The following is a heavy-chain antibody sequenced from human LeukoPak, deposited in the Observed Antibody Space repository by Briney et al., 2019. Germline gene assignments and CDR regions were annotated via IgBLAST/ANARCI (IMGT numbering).Heavy chain of an antibody. CDR2: ISYDGSNK. D-gene: IGHD4-17*01. CDR1: GFTFSSYG. J-gene: IGHJ4*02. CDR3: AKEGTVTTFSGLGFDY. V-gene: IGHV3-30*18. Sequence: GGSLRLSCAASGFTFSSYGMHWVRQAPGEGLEWVAVISYDGSNKYYTDSVKGRFTISRDNSKNTVYLQMNSLRAEDTAVYYCAKEGTVTTFSGLGFDYWGQGTLVTVSS.